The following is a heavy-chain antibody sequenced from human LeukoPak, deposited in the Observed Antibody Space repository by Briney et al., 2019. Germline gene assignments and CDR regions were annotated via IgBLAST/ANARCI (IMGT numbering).Heavy chain of an antibody. V-gene: IGHV3-21*01. D-gene: IGHD3-10*01. CDR1: GFTFSTYT. J-gene: IGHJ4*02. CDR3: ARDIPWYDGSGSYVDY. CDR2: ISSSSFFI. Sequence: GGSLRLSCVAAGFTFSTYTMNWVRKAPGKGLEWVSSISSSSFFISYADSVKGRFTISRDNAKNSLYLQMKSLRAEDTAVYYCARDIPWYDGSGSYVDYWGQGTLVTVSS.